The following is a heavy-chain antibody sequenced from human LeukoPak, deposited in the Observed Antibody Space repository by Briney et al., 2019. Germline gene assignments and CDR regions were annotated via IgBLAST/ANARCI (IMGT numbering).Heavy chain of an antibody. J-gene: IGHJ4*02. CDR2: INAGNGNT. D-gene: IGHD5-18*01. CDR3: ARDVFGYSRPSDY. Sequence: GASVKVSCKASGYTFTSYAMHWVRQAPGQRLEWMGWINAGNGNTKYSQNFQGRVTITRDTSANTAYMELSSLRSEDTAVYYCARDVFGYSRPSDYWGQGTLVTVSS. V-gene: IGHV1-3*01. CDR1: GYTFTSYA.